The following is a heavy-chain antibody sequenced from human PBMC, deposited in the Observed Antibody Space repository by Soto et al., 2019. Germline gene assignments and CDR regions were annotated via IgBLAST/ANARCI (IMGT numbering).Heavy chain of an antibody. CDR3: AGRAEMATTTYFDY. Sequence: PSETLSLTCAVYGGSFIGYYWSWIRQPPGKGLEWIGEINHSGSTNYNPSLKSRVTISVDTSKNQFSLKLSSVTAADTAVYYCAGRAEMATTTYFDYWGQGTLVTVSS. V-gene: IGHV4-34*01. CDR1: GGSFIGYY. CDR2: INHSGST. D-gene: IGHD5-12*01. J-gene: IGHJ4*02.